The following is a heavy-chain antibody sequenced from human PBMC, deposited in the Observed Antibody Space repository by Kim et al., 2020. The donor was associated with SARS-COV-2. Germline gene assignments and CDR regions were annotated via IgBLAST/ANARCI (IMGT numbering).Heavy chain of an antibody. J-gene: IGHJ5*02. V-gene: IGHV3-21*01. D-gene: IGHD2-2*01. CDR2: ISSSSSYI. CDR3: ARPNCSSTSCYPNWFDP. Sequence: GGSLRLSCAASGFTFSSYSMNWVRQAPGKGLEWVSSISSSSSYIYYADSVKGRFTISRDNAKNSLYLQMNSLRAEDTAVYYCARPNCSSTSCYPNWFDPWGQGTLVTVSS. CDR1: GFTFSSYS.